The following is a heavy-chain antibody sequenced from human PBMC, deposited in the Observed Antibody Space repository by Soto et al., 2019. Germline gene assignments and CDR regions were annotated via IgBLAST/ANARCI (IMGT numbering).Heavy chain of an antibody. CDR1: GDSVSSNSAA. J-gene: IGHJ6*02. D-gene: IGHD3-10*01. CDR2: TYYRSKWYN. CDR3: VRDRGTTLRMDV. Sequence: SQPLSITCVISGDSVSSNSAAWNWIRQSPSRGLEWLGRTYYRSKWYNDYAVSVKGRISINPDTSKNQFSLKVNSVTAADTAVYYCVRDRGTTLRMDVWGQGTTVTVSS. V-gene: IGHV6-1*01.